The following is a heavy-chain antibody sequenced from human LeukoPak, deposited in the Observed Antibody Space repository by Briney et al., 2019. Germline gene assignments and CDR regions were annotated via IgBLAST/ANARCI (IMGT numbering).Heavy chain of an antibody. Sequence: GGSLRLSCTVSGFTVSSISMRWVRQAPGKGLEWVSFIYSDNTHYSDSVKGRFTISRDNSKNTLYLQMNSLRAEDTAVYYCARRAGAYSHPYDYWGQGTLVTVSS. CDR1: GFTVSSIS. J-gene: IGHJ4*02. CDR3: ARRAGAYSHPYDY. D-gene: IGHD4/OR15-4a*01. V-gene: IGHV3-53*01. CDR2: IYSDNT.